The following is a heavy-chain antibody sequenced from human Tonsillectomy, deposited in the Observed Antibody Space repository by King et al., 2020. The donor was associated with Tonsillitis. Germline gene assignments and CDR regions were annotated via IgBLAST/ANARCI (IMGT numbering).Heavy chain of an antibody. CDR1: GDSISSGGYS. CDR3: AGGGPGDAFDI. Sequence: LQLQESGSGLVKPSQTLSLTCTVSGDSISSGGYSWSWIRQTPGKGLEWIGYIYQSATTNYNPSLKSRVTISADKSNNQFSLRLSSVTAADTAVYYCAGGGPGDAFDIWGQGTMVTVPS. V-gene: IGHV4-30-2*01. D-gene: IGHD2-15*01. CDR2: IYQSATT. J-gene: IGHJ3*02.